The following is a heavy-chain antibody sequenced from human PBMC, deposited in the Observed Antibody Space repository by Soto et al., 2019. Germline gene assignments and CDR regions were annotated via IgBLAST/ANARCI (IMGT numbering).Heavy chain of an antibody. CDR1: GGSIGSYY. CDR2: IYYSGST. D-gene: IGHD3-22*01. CDR3: ARVKTSGYHNWFDP. Sequence: SETLSLTCTVSGGSIGSYYWSWIRQPPGKGLEWIGYIYYSGSTNYNPSLKSRVTISVDTSKNQFSLKLSSVTAADTAVYYCARVKTSGYHNWFDPWGQGTLVTVSS. V-gene: IGHV4-59*01. J-gene: IGHJ5*02.